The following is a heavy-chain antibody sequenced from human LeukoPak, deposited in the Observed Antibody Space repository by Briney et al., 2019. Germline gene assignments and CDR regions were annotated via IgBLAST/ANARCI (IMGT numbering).Heavy chain of an antibody. CDR3: ASSPSVEAAREHFNH. Sequence: SETLSLTCTVSGGSISSYYWSWIRQPAGKGLEWIGRIYTSGSTNYNPSLKSRVTMSVDTSKNQFSLKLSSVTAADTAVYYCASSPSVEAAREHFNHWGQGTLVTVSS. V-gene: IGHV4-4*07. J-gene: IGHJ4*02. CDR1: GGSISSYY. CDR2: IYTSGST. D-gene: IGHD3-3*01.